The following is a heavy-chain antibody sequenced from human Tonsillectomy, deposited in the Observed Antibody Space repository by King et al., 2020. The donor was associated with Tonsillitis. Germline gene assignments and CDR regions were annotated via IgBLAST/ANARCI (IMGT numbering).Heavy chain of an antibody. CDR3: ARHRTRDYYYYGMDV. D-gene: IGHD1-14*01. CDR1: GFTFSFYR. J-gene: IGHJ6*02. Sequence: QLVQSGGGLVQPGGSLRLSCAASGFTFSFYRMSWVRQAPGKGLEWVANIKEDGSEKYYVDSVKGRFTISRDNAKNSLYLQMNSLRVEDTAVYYCARHRTRDYYYYGMDVWGQGTTVTVSS. CDR2: IKEDGSEK. V-gene: IGHV3-7*01.